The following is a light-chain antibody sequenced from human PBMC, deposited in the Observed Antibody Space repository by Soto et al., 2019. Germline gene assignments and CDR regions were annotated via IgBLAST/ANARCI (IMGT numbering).Light chain of an antibody. CDR1: QSVSSN. CDR2: GEI. CDR3: RQYNTGAPWT. Sequence: EIVMTQSPATLSVSPGERATLSCRASQSVSSNLAWYQQKPGQAPRLLIYGEITRATGIPARLSGSGSWTESTLTISSLQSDDCAVYYCRQYNTGAPWTFGQGTKVEIK. V-gene: IGKV3-15*01. J-gene: IGKJ1*01.